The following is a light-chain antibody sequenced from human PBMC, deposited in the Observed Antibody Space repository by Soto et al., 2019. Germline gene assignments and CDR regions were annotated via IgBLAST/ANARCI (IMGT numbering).Light chain of an antibody. J-gene: IGKJ1*01. CDR1: QSVSSSY. V-gene: IGKV3-20*01. CDR2: GAS. CDR3: QQYGSSPKT. Sequence: EIVLTQSPGTLSLSPGERATLSCRASQSVSSSYLAWYQQKPGQAPRLLIYGASIRATGIPDRFSGSGSGTDFTLTISRLEPEDFAVCYCQQYGSSPKTFGQGTKVEIK.